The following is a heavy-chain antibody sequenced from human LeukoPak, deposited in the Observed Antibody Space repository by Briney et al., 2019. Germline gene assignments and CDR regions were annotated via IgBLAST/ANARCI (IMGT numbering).Heavy chain of an antibody. CDR1: GFSFDDYG. CDR2: ISWNSGNI. CDR3: ARDGNSGYYQGDN. V-gene: IGHV3-20*04. Sequence: PGGSLRLSCVASGFSFDDYGMFWVRQTPGKGLEWVSGISWNSGNIGYADSVKGRFTISRDNAKNSVYLQMNNLRAEDTAMYYCARDGNSGYYQGDNWGQGTLVTVSS. D-gene: IGHD3-22*01. J-gene: IGHJ4*02.